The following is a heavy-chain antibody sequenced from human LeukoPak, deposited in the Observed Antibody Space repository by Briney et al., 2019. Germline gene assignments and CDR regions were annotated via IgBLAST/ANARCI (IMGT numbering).Heavy chain of an antibody. CDR2: IYHSGST. CDR1: GYSISSGYY. J-gene: IGHJ6*03. Sequence: SETLSLTCTVSGYSISSGYYWGWIWQPPGKGLEWIGSIYHSGSTYYNPSLKSRVTISVDTSKNQFSLKLSSVTAADTAAYYCARLGYCSGGSCYYYYYMDVWGKGTTVTVSS. D-gene: IGHD2-15*01. CDR3: ARLGYCSGGSCYYYYYMDV. V-gene: IGHV4-38-2*02.